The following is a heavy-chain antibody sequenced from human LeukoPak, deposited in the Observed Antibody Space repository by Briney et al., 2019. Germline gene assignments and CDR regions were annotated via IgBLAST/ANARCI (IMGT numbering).Heavy chain of an antibody. CDR1: GGSFSGYY. J-gene: IGHJ5*02. CDR2: INHSGST. D-gene: IGHD6-6*01. CDR3: ARGDVGSSSSCWFDP. V-gene: IGHV4-34*01. Sequence: SETLSLTCAVYGGSFSGYYWSWIRQPPGKGLEWIGKINHSGSTNYNPSLKSRVTISVDTSKNQFSLKLSSVTAADTAVYYCARGDVGSSSSCWFDPWGQGTLVTVSS.